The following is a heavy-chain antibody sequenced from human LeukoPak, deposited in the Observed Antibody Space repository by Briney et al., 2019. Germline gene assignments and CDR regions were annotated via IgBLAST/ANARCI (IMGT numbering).Heavy chain of an antibody. CDR2: ISYDGSNK. V-gene: IGHV3-30*04. Sequence: GGSLILSCAASGFTFSSYAMHWVRQAPGKGLEWVAVISYDGSNKYYADSVKGRFTISRDNSKNTLYLQMNSLRAEDTAVYYCARESGDGYNYFDYWGQGTLVTVSS. D-gene: IGHD5-24*01. CDR1: GFTFSSYA. J-gene: IGHJ4*02. CDR3: ARESGDGYNYFDY.